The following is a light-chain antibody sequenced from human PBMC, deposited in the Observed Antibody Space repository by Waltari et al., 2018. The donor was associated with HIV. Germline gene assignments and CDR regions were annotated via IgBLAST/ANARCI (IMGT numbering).Light chain of an antibody. CDR3: NSRDSSGDHLK. Sequence: SSELTQDPAVSVALGQTVRITCQGDSLRTYYASWYQQKPGPAPVLVIYGKNVRPSWIPDRCSGSNSGNTASLTITGAQAEDEGDYYCNSRDSSGDHLKFGGGTKLTVL. CDR2: GKN. CDR1: SLRTYY. J-gene: IGLJ2*01. V-gene: IGLV3-19*01.